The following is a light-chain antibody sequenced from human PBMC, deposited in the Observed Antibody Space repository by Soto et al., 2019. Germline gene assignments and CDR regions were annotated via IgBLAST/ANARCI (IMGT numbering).Light chain of an antibody. Sequence: QSALTQPASVSGSPGQSITISCTATSSDVGGYNYVSWYQQHPGKAPKLMIYEVSNRPSGVSNSFSGSKSGNTASLTISGLQAEDEADYYCSSYTGSSTHYVFGTGTKVTVL. V-gene: IGLV2-14*01. CDR1: SSDVGGYNY. J-gene: IGLJ1*01. CDR2: EVS. CDR3: SSYTGSSTHYV.